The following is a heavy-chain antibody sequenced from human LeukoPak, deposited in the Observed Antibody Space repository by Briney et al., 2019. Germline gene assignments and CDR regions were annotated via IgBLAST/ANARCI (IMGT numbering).Heavy chain of an antibody. J-gene: IGHJ5*02. CDR2: IYTSGST. D-gene: IGHD2-15*01. CDR3: ARVVPLSGGTNWFDP. V-gene: IGHV4-61*02. Sequence: SETLSLTCTVSGGSISSGSYYWSWIRQPAGKGLEWIGRIYTSGSTNYNPSLKSRVTISVDTSKNQFSLKLSSVTAADTAVYYCARVVPLSGGTNWFDPWGQGTLVTVSS. CDR1: GGSISSGSYY.